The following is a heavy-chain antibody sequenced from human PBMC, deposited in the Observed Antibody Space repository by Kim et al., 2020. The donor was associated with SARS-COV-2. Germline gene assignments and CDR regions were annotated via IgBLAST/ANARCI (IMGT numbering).Heavy chain of an antibody. CDR2: IYYSGST. D-gene: IGHD3-3*01. CDR1: GGSISSGGYY. Sequence: SETLSLTCTVSGGSISSGGYYWSWIRQHPGKGLEWIGYIYYSGSTYYNPSLKSRVTISVDTSKNQFSLKLSSVTAADTAVYYCARESSRGSAFNFWSGSSAGPYYYYGMDVWGQGTTVTVSS. CDR3: ARESSRGSAFNFWSGSSAGPYYYYGMDV. J-gene: IGHJ6*02. V-gene: IGHV4-31*03.